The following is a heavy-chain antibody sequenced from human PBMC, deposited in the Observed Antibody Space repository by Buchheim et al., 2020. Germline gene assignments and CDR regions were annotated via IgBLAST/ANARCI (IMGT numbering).Heavy chain of an antibody. V-gene: IGHV4-4*02. CDR2: IYHSGST. J-gene: IGHJ4*02. Sequence: QVQLQESGPGLVKPSGTLSLTCAVSGGSISSSNWWSWVRQPPGKGLEWIGEIYHSGSTNYNPSLKSRVTISVNKSKHQFYLKLSSVTAADTAVYYCARVIPPLIQQSGWGYFDYWGQGTL. CDR3: ARVIPPLIQQSGWGYFDY. D-gene: IGHD3-16*01. CDR1: GGSISSSNW.